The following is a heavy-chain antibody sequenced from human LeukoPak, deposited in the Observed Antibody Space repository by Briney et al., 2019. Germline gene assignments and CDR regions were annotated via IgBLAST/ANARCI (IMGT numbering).Heavy chain of an antibody. D-gene: IGHD3-22*01. CDR3: ARVVYDSSGYWDYFDY. CDR2: MNPNSGNT. Sequence: ASVKVSCKASGYTFTSYDINWVRQATGQGLEWMGWMNPNSGNTGYAQKFQGRVTVTRNTPISTAYMELSSLRSEDTAVYYCARVVYDSSGYWDYFDYWGQGTLVTVSS. CDR1: GYTFTSYD. J-gene: IGHJ4*02. V-gene: IGHV1-8*01.